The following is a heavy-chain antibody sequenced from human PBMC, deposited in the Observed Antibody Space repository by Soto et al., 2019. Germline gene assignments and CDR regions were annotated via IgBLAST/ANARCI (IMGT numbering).Heavy chain of an antibody. CDR2: IYPGDSDT. J-gene: IGHJ6*02. D-gene: IGHD6-6*01. CDR1: GYSFTSYW. Sequence: GESLKISCKGSGYSFTSYWIGWVRQMPGKGLEWMGIIYPGDSDTRYSPSFQGQVTISADKSISTAYLQWSSLKASDTAMYYCARHGSVQLVPSYYYYGMDVWGQGTTVTVSS. V-gene: IGHV5-51*01. CDR3: ARHGSVQLVPSYYYYGMDV.